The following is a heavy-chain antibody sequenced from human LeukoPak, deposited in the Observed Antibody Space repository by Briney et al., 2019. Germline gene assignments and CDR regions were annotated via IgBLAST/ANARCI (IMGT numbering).Heavy chain of an antibody. J-gene: IGHJ1*01. CDR3: ARAPSEIGGYYPEYFRH. CDR2: IKSDGRT. V-gene: IGHV3-74*01. Sequence: GGTLRLSCAASGFTLRSYWMHWVRQAPGKGLVWVSRIKSDGRTNYADSVKGRFTISRDHAKNTVSLQMNSLRAEDTGVYYCARAPSEIGGYYPEYFRHWGQGTLVIVSS. D-gene: IGHD3-22*01. CDR1: GFTLRSYW.